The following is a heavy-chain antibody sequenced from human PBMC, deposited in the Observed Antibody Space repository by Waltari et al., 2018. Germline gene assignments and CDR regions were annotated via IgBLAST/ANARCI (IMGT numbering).Heavy chain of an antibody. Sequence: QVQLQESGPGLLKPSETLSLTCTVSGGSVRGYSLTCVRPPPGKGLEWLAFIYSSGSAAYNPSLRSRLTISIDTSKNHFSLKMTSMTAADTAVYYCARQGLGSTWDYSLDYWGQGTLVTVSS. J-gene: IGHJ4*02. D-gene: IGHD6-13*01. V-gene: IGHV4-59*02. CDR2: IYSSGSA. CDR1: GGSVRGYS. CDR3: ARQGLGSTWDYSLDY.